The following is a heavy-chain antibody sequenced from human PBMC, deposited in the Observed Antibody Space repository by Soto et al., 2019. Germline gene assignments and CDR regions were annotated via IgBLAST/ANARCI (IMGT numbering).Heavy chain of an antibody. V-gene: IGHV3-48*01. D-gene: IGHD1-26*01. CDR1: GFTFSSYS. CDR2: ISSSSSTI. CDR3: ARDSRSYGFL. Sequence: EVQLVESGGGLVQPGGSLRLSCAASGFTFSSYSMNWVRQAPGKGLEWVSYISSSSSTIYYAVSVKGRFTISRDNAKNSLYLQMNSLRAEDTAVYYCARDSRSYGFLWGQGTLVTVSS. J-gene: IGHJ4*02.